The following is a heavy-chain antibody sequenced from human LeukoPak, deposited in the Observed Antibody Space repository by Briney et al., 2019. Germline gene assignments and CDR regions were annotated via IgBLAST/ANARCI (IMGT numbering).Heavy chain of an antibody. Sequence: GGSLRHACAASGFTFSTYELNWVRQAPGKGLEWVSYIHNSGSTIYYADSVKGRFTISRDNVKNSLYLQMNSLRAEDTAVYYCARDDYDSSTPYYFDYWGQGILVTVSS. J-gene: IGHJ4*02. V-gene: IGHV3-48*03. D-gene: IGHD3-22*01. CDR1: GFTFSTYE. CDR2: IHNSGSTI. CDR3: ARDDYDSSTPYYFDY.